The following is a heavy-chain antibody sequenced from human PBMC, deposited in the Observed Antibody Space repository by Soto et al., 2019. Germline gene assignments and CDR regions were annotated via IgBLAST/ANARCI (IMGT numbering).Heavy chain of an antibody. D-gene: IGHD3-10*01. CDR3: ARGPENYYGSGSYRGMDV. J-gene: IGHJ6*02. V-gene: IGHV4-39*07. CDR1: GGSMSSSSYY. CDR2: IYYSGST. Sequence: SXTLSLTCTVSGGSMSSSSYYWCWIRQPPGKGLESIGSIYYSGSTNYNPSLKSRVTISVDTSKNQFSLKLSSVTAADTAVYYCARGPENYYGSGSYRGMDVWGQGTTVTVSS.